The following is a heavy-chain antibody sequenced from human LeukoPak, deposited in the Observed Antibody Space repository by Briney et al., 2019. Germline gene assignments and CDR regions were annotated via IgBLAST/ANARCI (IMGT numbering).Heavy chain of an antibody. Sequence: GGSLRLSCAASGFTFSSYSMNWVRQAPGKGLEWVSYISSSSTIYYADSVKGRFTISRDNAKNSLYLQMNSLRAEDTAVYYCARADCSSTSCYDYYYYGMDVWGQGTTVTVSS. CDR2: ISSSSTI. V-gene: IGHV3-48*01. J-gene: IGHJ6*02. D-gene: IGHD2-2*01. CDR1: GFTFSSYS. CDR3: ARADCSSTSCYDYYYYGMDV.